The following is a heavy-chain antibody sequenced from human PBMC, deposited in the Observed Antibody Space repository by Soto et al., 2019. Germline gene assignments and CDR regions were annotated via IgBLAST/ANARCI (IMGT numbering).Heavy chain of an antibody. D-gene: IGHD2-2*03. CDR2: ISSSSGYI. Sequence: EVQLVESGGGLVKPGGSLRLSCAASGFPFSGYTMNWVRQAPGKGLEWVSSISSSSGYIYYAGSVKGRFTISRDNAKNSLYLQMNSLRAEDTAVYYCARRASGMDIVVVRYFDLWGRGTLVTVSS. CDR1: GFPFSGYT. V-gene: IGHV3-21*01. J-gene: IGHJ2*01. CDR3: ARRASGMDIVVVRYFDL.